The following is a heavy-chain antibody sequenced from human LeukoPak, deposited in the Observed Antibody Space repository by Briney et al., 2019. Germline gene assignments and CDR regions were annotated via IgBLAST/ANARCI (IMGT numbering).Heavy chain of an antibody. CDR1: GGSFSGYY. CDR3: ARHRCSSCSLEY. Sequence: SETLSLTCAVYGGSFSGYYWSWIRQPPGKGLEWIGEINHIGFTNYNPFLKSRLTMSVDTSKSQISLRLNSVTAADTSVYYCARHRCSSCSLEYWGQGNLVTVSS. J-gene: IGHJ4*02. D-gene: IGHD2-21*01. CDR2: INHIGFT. V-gene: IGHV4-34*01.